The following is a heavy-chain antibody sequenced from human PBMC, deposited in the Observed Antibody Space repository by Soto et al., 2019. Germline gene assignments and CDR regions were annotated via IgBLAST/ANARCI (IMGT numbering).Heavy chain of an antibody. CDR1: GGSISSSNW. J-gene: IGHJ5*02. Sequence: SATLSLTCAVSGGSISSSNWWSWVRQPPGKGLEWIGYIYYSGSTYYNPSLKSRVTISVDTSKNQFSLKLSSVTAADTAVYYCARVLLGSAWFDPWGQGTLVTVSS. D-gene: IGHD6-25*01. CDR3: ARVLLGSAWFDP. CDR2: IYYSGST. V-gene: IGHV4-4*02.